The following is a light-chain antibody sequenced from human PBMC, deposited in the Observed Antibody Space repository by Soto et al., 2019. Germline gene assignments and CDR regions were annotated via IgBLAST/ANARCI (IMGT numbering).Light chain of an antibody. CDR3: AAGDDSLNGVL. V-gene: IGLV2-11*01. CDR2: DVN. CDR1: SSDVDVFDY. J-gene: IGLJ2*01. Sequence: QSALTHPRSVSGSPGQSVTISCTGTSSDVDVFDYVSWYQQHPGKAPKLIIYDVNQRPSGVPDRFSGSMSGDTASLTISGLQAEDEADYSCAAGDDSLNGVLFGGGTKLTVL.